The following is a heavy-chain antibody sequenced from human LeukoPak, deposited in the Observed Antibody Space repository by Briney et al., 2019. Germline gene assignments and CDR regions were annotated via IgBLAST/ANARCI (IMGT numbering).Heavy chain of an antibody. D-gene: IGHD6-19*01. J-gene: IGHJ4*02. CDR2: ISYDGSNK. CDR1: GFTFSSYA. Sequence: PGRSLRLSCAASGFTFSSYAMHWVRQAPGKGLEWVAVISYDGSNKYYADSVKGRYTISRDNTKNTLYLQMNSLRAEDTAVYYCARAVAGCDYWGQGTLVTVSS. V-gene: IGHV3-30-3*01. CDR3: ARAVAGCDY.